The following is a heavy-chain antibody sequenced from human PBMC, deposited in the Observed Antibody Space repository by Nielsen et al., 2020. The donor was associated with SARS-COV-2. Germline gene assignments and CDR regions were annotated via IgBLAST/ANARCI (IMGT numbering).Heavy chain of an antibody. CDR2: IDWDDDK. CDR3: ARSSDMVRGVTPQFFDY. V-gene: IGHV2-70*11. D-gene: IGHD3-10*01. CDR1: GFSLSTSGMC. Sequence: SGPTLVKPTQTLTLTCTFSGFSLSTSGMCVSWIRQPPGKALEWLARIDWDDDKYYSTSLKTRLTISKDTSKNQVVLTMTNMDLVDTATYYCARSSDMVRGVTPQFFDYWGQGTLVTVSS. J-gene: IGHJ4*02.